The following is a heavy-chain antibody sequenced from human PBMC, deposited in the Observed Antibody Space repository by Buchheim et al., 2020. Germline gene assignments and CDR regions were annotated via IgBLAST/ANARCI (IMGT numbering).Heavy chain of an antibody. V-gene: IGHV3-7*01. Sequence: EVQLVESGGGLVQPGGSLRLSCAASGFTFSNYWMSWVRQAPGKGLEWVANINQDGSENYYVESVKGRFTISSENDKHSLSLQMNSLRAEDTAVYYCVRDPGRPDPPFDYWGQGTL. CDR2: INQDGSEN. CDR1: GFTFSNYW. CDR3: VRDPGRPDPPFDY. J-gene: IGHJ4*02.